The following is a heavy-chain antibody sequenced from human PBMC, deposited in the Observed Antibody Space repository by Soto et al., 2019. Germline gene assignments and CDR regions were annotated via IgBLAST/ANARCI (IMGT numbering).Heavy chain of an antibody. J-gene: IGHJ6*02. V-gene: IGHV4-61*01. CDR2: VYYTGNT. Sequence: PSETLSLTCSVSGGSVSIGSYYWHCIRQPPGKGLEWIGYVYYTGNTNYNPSLKSRITISVDKSKDQFSLQLSSVTAADTAVYYCAGAYYDIMTGSSIGFYGLDAWGQGTTVTVS. CDR3: AGAYYDIMTGSSIGFYGLDA. D-gene: IGHD3-9*01. CDR1: GGSVSIGSYY.